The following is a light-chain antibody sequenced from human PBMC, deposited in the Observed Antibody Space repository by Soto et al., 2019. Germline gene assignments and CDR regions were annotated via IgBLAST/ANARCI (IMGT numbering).Light chain of an antibody. Sequence: DIQMTQPQSSVSADVGDRVTITCRASQDISTWLAWYQQKPGKVPKFLIYAASILQSGVPSRFSGSGSGTEFTLTISSLQPEDSATYYCQQADSFPQTFGGGTKLEIK. CDR2: AAS. CDR3: QQADSFPQT. J-gene: IGKJ4*01. V-gene: IGKV1-12*01. CDR1: QDISTW.